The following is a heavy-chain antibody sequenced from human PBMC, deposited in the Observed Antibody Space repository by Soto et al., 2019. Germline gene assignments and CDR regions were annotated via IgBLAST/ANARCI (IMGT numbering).Heavy chain of an antibody. CDR2: INHSGST. J-gene: IGHJ4*02. D-gene: IGHD3-22*01. CDR1: GGSFSGYY. CDR3: AREAIHYYDSSGQIDY. Sequence: PSETLSLTCAVYGGSFSGYYWSWIRQPPGKGLEWIGEINHSGSTNYNPSLKSRVTISVDTSKTQFSLKLSSVTAADTAVYYCAREAIHYYDSSGQIDYWGQGTLVTVS. V-gene: IGHV4-34*01.